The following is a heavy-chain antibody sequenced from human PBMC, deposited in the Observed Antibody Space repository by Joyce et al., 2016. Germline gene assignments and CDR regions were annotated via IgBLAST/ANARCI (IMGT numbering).Heavy chain of an antibody. Sequence: QVHLQESGPGLVKPSETLSLTCTVSGGSISSYYWSWIRQSPGKGLEWIGYIYSSESTNYNPSLESRVTISVDMSKNQFSLKLSSVTAADTAVYYCASTGAYNYGLFDDWGQGTLVTVSS. CDR1: GGSISSYY. CDR3: ASTGAYNYGLFDD. CDR2: IYSSEST. J-gene: IGHJ4*02. V-gene: IGHV4-59*12. D-gene: IGHD3-10*01.